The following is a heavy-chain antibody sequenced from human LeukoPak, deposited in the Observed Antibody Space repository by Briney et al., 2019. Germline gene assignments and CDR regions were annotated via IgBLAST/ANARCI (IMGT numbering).Heavy chain of an antibody. V-gene: IGHV4-34*01. CDR3: ARGRAGYYGSGSTPFDY. J-gene: IGHJ4*02. CDR1: GGSFSGYY. Sequence: SETLSLTCAVYGGSFSGYYWSWIRQTPGTGLEWIGEINHSGSTNYNPSLKSRVTISVDTSKNQFSLKLSSVTAADTAVYYCARGRAGYYGSGSTPFDYWGQGTLVTVSS. D-gene: IGHD3-10*01. CDR2: INHSGST.